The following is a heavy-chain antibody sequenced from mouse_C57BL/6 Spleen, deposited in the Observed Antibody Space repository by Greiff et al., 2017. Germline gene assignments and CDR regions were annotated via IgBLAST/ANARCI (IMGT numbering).Heavy chain of an antibody. D-gene: IGHD2-4*01. CDR1: GFTFSDYY. CDR2: INYDGSST. Sequence: EVKLVESEGGLVQPGSSMTLSCTASGFTFSDYYMAWVRQVPEKGLEWVANINYDGSSTYYLDSLKSRFIISRDNAKNILYLQMSSLKSEDTATYYCEREGGYDYDNAMDYWGQGTSVTVSS. CDR3: EREGGYDYDNAMDY. V-gene: IGHV5-16*01. J-gene: IGHJ4*01.